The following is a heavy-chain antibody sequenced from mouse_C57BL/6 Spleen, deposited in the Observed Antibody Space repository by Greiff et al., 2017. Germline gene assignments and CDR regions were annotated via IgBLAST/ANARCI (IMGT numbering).Heavy chain of an antibody. J-gene: IGHJ3*01. V-gene: IGHV1-69*01. Sequence: QVQLQQPGAELVMPGASVKLSSKASGYTFTSYWMHWVKQRPGQGLEWIGEIDPSDSYTNYNQKFKGKSTLTVDKSSSTAYMQLSSLTSEDSAVYYCARGIYGYDGAWFAYWGQGTLVTVSA. D-gene: IGHD2-2*01. CDR3: ARGIYGYDGAWFAY. CDR1: GYTFTSYW. CDR2: IDPSDSYT.